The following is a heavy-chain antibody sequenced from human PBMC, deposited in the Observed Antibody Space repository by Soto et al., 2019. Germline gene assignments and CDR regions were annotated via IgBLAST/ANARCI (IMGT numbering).Heavy chain of an antibody. J-gene: IGHJ4*02. V-gene: IGHV4-31*03. CDR3: ARSTPYTNEYGYGHYFDY. D-gene: IGHD5-18*01. Sequence: QVQLQESGPGLVKPSQTLSLICTVSGGSITSGDFYWSWIRQHPGKGLEWVGYIYYSGSTYYNPSLESRVTVLVGTSNIHFSLKLSSVTAADTAVYYCARSTPYTNEYGYGHYFDYWGQGTLVTVSS. CDR1: GGSITSGDFY. CDR2: IYYSGST.